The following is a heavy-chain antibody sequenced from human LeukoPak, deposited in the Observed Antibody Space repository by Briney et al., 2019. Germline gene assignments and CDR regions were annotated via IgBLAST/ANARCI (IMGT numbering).Heavy chain of an antibody. Sequence: ASVKVSCKVSGYTLTELSMHWVRQAPGKGLEWMGGFDPEDGETIYAQKFQGRVTMTEDTSTDTAYMELSSLRSEDTAGYYCATLPQYYYDSSGYSGMDVWGQGTTVTVSS. D-gene: IGHD3-22*01. J-gene: IGHJ6*02. CDR3: ATLPQYYYDSSGYSGMDV. CDR1: GYTLTELS. V-gene: IGHV1-24*01. CDR2: FDPEDGET.